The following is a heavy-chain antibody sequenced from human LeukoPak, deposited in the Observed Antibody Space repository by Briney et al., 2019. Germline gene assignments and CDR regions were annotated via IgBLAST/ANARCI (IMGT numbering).Heavy chain of an antibody. CDR1: GFTVSSNY. Sequence: LRLSCAASGFTVSSNYMSWVRQPPGKGLEWIGYIYYSGSTYYNPSLKSRVTISVDTSKNQFSLKLSSVTAADTAVYYCARAGNGEYFQHWGQGTLVTVSS. J-gene: IGHJ1*01. CDR2: IYYSGST. V-gene: IGHV4-30-4*08. CDR3: ARAGNGEYFQH.